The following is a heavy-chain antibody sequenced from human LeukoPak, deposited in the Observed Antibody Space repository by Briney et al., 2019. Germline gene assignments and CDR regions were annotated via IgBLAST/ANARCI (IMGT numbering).Heavy chain of an antibody. CDR2: ISSSGRTI. CDR1: GFTLSSYE. Sequence: GGSLRLSCAASGFTLSSYEMNWVRQAPGKGLEWVSYISSSGRTIYYADSVKGRFTISRDNAKNSLYLQMNSLRVEDTAVYYCARDEVRTGAFDIWGQGTMVTVSS. CDR3: ARDEVRTGAFDI. V-gene: IGHV3-48*03. J-gene: IGHJ3*02. D-gene: IGHD2-2*01.